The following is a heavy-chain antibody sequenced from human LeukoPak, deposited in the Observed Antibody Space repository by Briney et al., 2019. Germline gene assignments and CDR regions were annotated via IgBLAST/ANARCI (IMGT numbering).Heavy chain of an antibody. CDR3: TYSGSNYPDY. V-gene: IGHV4-39*07. CDR1: GGSISSSSYY. Sequence: SETLSLTCTVSGGSISSSSYYWGWIRQPPGKGLEWIGEINHSGSTNYNPSLKSRVTISLGTSKNQFSLRLSSVTAADTAVYYCTYSGSNYPDYWGQGTLVIVSS. D-gene: IGHD1-26*01. CDR2: INHSGST. J-gene: IGHJ4*02.